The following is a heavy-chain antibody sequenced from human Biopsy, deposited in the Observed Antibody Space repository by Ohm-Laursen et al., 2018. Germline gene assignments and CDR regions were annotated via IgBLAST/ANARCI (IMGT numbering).Heavy chain of an antibody. Sequence: SLRLSCAASGFTFTSYAMHWVRQAPGKGLAWVAVISYDGSGEYYADSLQGRFIISRANPKNTVDLQMNSLRAEDTAVYFCARDGKRWDYSTYFSWHFDLWGRGTLVTVSS. J-gene: IGHJ2*01. D-gene: IGHD4-11*01. CDR1: GFTFTSYA. CDR3: ARDGKRWDYSTYFSWHFDL. V-gene: IGHV3-30*03. CDR2: ISYDGSGE.